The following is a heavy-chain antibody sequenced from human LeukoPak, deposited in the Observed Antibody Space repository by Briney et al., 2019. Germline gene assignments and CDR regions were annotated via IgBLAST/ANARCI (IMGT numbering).Heavy chain of an antibody. Sequence: PSETLSLTCAVSGYSISSGYYWGWIRPPPGKGLEWIGSIYHSGSTYYNPSLKSRVTISVDTSKNQFSLKLSSVTAADTAVYYCARDSGELLYWGQGTLVTVSS. CDR1: GYSISSGYY. V-gene: IGHV4-38-2*02. CDR2: IYHSGST. J-gene: IGHJ1*01. CDR3: ARDSGELLY. D-gene: IGHD1-26*01.